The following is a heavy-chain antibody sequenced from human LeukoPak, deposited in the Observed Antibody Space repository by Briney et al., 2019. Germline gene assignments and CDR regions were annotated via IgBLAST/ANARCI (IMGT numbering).Heavy chain of an antibody. V-gene: IGHV4-34*01. J-gene: IGHJ6*02. CDR3: AGRYGDSDHYYFYGMDV. D-gene: IGHD3-10*01. CDR1: GGSFSGYY. CDR2: INHSGST. Sequence: PSETLSLTCAVYGGSFSGYYWSWIRQPPGKGLEWIGEINHSGSTNYNPSLKSRVTISVDTSKNQFSLKLSSVTAADTAVYYCAGRYGDSDHYYFYGMDVWGQGTTVTVSS.